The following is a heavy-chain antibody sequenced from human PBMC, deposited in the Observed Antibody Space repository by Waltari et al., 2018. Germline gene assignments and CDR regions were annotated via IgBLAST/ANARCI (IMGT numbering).Heavy chain of an antibody. Sequence: QVHLVQYGAEVRRPGASVKVSCKVSGYTLTELSIHWVRQAPGKGLEWLGGFDPEEGEIIYAQKFQGMVTRTEDTSTDTVYMEVSSLRSEETAVYYCASNQVDYSNYFYFDYWGQGTLVTVSS. CDR2: FDPEEGEI. CDR3: ASNQVDYSNYFYFDY. D-gene: IGHD4-4*01. V-gene: IGHV1-24*01. CDR1: GYTLTELS. J-gene: IGHJ4*02.